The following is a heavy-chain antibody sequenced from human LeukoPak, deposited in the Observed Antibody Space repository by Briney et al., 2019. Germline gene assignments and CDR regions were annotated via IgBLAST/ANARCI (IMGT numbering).Heavy chain of an antibody. V-gene: IGHV3-23*01. D-gene: IGHD2-2*01. J-gene: IGHJ3*02. CDR1: GFTFSSYA. Sequence: GGSLRLSCAASGFTFSSYAMSWVRQAPGKGLEWVSAISGSGGSTYYADSVKGRFTTSRDNSKNTLYLQMNSLRAEDTAVYYCAKALGVVPAAMDAFDIWGQGTMVTVSS. CDR2: ISGSGGST. CDR3: AKALGVVPAAMDAFDI.